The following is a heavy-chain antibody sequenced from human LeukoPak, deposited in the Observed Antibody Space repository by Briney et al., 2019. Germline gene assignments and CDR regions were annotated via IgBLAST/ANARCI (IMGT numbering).Heavy chain of an antibody. J-gene: IGHJ4*02. D-gene: IGHD5-18*01. CDR3: ARVAMVRHFDY. Sequence: SETLSLTCTVSGGSISSYYWSWIRQPPGKGLEWIGYIYYSGSTNYNPSLKSRVTISVETSKDQFSLQLSSVTAADTAVYYCARVAMVRHFDYWGQGTLVTVSS. V-gene: IGHV4-59*01. CDR1: GGSISSYY. CDR2: IYYSGST.